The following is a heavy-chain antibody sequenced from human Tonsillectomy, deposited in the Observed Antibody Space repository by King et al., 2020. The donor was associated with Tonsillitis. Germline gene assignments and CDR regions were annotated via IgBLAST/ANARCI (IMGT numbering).Heavy chain of an antibody. J-gene: IGHJ4*02. CDR3: ARWEDYGDYGRVNFFDN. CDR2: IKPTGSEK. CDR1: GFTFNDYW. Sequence: VQLVESGGGLVLPEGSLRLSCAASGFTFNDYWMSWVRQSPGKGLEWVANIKPTGSEKYYLDSVKGRFIISRDNAKNSLYLQMNSLRVEDTALYYCARWEDYGDYGRVNFFDNWGQGTLVTVSS. V-gene: IGHV3-7*01. D-gene: IGHD4-17*01.